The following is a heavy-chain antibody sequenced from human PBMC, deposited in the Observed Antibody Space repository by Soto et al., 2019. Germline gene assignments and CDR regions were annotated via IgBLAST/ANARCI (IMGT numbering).Heavy chain of an antibody. CDR1: GYTFSSYD. Sequence: QVQLVQSGAEVKKPGASVKVSCKASGYTFSSYDINWVRQATGQGLEWMGWMNPKSGNTGYAQKFQGRVTMTRDTSTSTAYMEVSSLRSEDTAMYYCARAYGDLDVWGQGTTVTDSS. V-gene: IGHV1-8*01. CDR2: MNPKSGNT. D-gene: IGHD2-21*01. J-gene: IGHJ6*02. CDR3: ARAYGDLDV.